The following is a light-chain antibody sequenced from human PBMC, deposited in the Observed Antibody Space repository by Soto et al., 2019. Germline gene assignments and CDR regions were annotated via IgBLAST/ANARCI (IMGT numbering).Light chain of an antibody. Sequence: QSVLTQPPSASGTPGQRVTISCSGSSSNIGRNTVTWYQQLPGTAPKLLIYNNSQRPSGVPDRFPGSKSGSSASLAISGLQSVHEADYYCAAWDDSLNGPVFGTGTKLTVL. CDR3: AAWDDSLNGPV. CDR1: SSNIGRNT. J-gene: IGLJ1*01. V-gene: IGLV1-44*01. CDR2: NNS.